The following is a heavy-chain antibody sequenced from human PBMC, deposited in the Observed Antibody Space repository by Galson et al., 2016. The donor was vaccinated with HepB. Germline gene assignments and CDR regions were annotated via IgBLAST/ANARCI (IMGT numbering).Heavy chain of an antibody. J-gene: IGHJ4*02. CDR3: AGVGRLDFWSGYYVPPFDY. CDR1: GGSISGGGYY. V-gene: IGHV4-31*03. D-gene: IGHD3-3*01. Sequence: TLSLTCTVSGGSISGGGYYWSWIRQHPGKGLEWIGYIYYSGSTYYNPSLKSRVTISIDTSKNQFSLKLRSVTAADTAVYYCAGVGRLDFWSGYYVPPFDYWGQGTLVTVSS. CDR2: IYYSGST.